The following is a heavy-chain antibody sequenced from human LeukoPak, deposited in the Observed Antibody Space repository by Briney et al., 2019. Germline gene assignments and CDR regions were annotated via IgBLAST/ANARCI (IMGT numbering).Heavy chain of an antibody. J-gene: IGHJ4*02. CDR1: GYTFTGYY. CDR3: ARVSLLWSPADY. Sequence: ASVKVSCKASGYTFTGYYMHWVRQAPGQGLGWMGWINPNSGGTNYAQKFQGRVTMTRDTSISTAYMELSRLRSDDTAVYYCARVSLLWSPADYWGQGTLVTVSS. D-gene: IGHD3-3*01. V-gene: IGHV1-2*02. CDR2: INPNSGGT.